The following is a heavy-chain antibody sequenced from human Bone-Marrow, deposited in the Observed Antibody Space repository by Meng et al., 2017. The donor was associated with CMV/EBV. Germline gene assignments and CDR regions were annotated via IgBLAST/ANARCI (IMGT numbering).Heavy chain of an antibody. J-gene: IGHJ4*02. D-gene: IGHD1-7*01. CDR3: ARAGGTTRRGYYFDY. Sequence: SGYTFTSYGITWVRQAPGQGLEWMGWISGYNGNTNDAQKVQGRVTMTTDTSTSTAYMELRSLRSDDTAVYYCARAGGTTRRGYYFDYWGQGTLVTVSS. CDR1: GYTFTSYG. V-gene: IGHV1-18*01. CDR2: ISGYNGNT.